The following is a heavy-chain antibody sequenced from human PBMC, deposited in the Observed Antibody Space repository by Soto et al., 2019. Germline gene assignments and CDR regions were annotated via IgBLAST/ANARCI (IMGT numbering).Heavy chain of an antibody. J-gene: IGHJ4*02. CDR2: IYSGGST. Sequence: GGSLRLSCAASGFTVSTKYMSWVRQAPGKGLEWVSVIYSGGSTFYADSVRGRFTISRDNSKNTVNLQMNSLRAEDTAVYCCARDPWAADYWGQGTLVTVSS. CDR1: GFTVSTKY. D-gene: IGHD3-16*01. V-gene: IGHV3-66*01. CDR3: ARDPWAADY.